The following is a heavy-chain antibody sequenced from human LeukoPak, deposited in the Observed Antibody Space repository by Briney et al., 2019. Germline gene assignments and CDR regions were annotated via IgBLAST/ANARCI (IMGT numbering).Heavy chain of an antibody. V-gene: IGHV3-23*01. J-gene: IGHJ4*02. CDR1: GFTFSSYA. Sequence: PGGSLRLSCAGSGFTFSSYAMTWVRQGPGKGLEWVSSVSGGGGSTNYADSVKGRFTISRDDSGNTLYLQMDSLRVDDTAVYYCAKETTPNYGSGSYSYDYWGQGTLVTVSS. D-gene: IGHD3-10*01. CDR2: VSGGGGST. CDR3: AKETTPNYGSGSYSYDY.